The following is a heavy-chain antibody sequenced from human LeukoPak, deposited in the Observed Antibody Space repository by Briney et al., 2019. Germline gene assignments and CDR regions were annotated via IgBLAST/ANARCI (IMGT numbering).Heavy chain of an antibody. Sequence: GGSLRLSCAASGFTFSSYEMNWVRQAPGKGLEWVSYISSSGSTIYYADSVKGRFTISRDNAKNSLYLQMNSLRAEDTAVYYCARGVRYCSGGSCYFLGAFDIWGQGTLVTVSS. CDR2: ISSSGSTI. V-gene: IGHV3-48*03. CDR3: ARGVRYCSGGSCYFLGAFDI. D-gene: IGHD2-15*01. J-gene: IGHJ4*02. CDR1: GFTFSSYE.